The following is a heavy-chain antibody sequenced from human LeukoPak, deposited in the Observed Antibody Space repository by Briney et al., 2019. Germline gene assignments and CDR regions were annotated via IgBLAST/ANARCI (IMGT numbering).Heavy chain of an antibody. V-gene: IGHV4-59*05. CDR2: IYYSGST. CDR3: ARVGSVGAKGRYFDY. Sequence: SETLSLTCAVYIDSFSNYHWNWIRQTPAKGLEWIGSIYYSGSTYYNPSLKSRVTISVDTSKNQFSLKLSSVTAADTAVYYCARVGSVGAKGRYFDYWGQGTLVTVSS. J-gene: IGHJ4*02. D-gene: IGHD1-26*01. CDR1: IDSFSNYH.